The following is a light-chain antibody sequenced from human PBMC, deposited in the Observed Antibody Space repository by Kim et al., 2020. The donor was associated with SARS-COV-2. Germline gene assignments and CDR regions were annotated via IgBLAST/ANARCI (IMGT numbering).Light chain of an antibody. Sequence: SASVGDRVTLTCRASQSIANYLNWYQQKPAKAPKLLISATSTLQSGVPSRFSGSGSGTDFILTISSLQPEDFATYYCQQSDSTPYTFGQGTRLEI. J-gene: IGKJ2*01. CDR3: QQSDSTPYT. V-gene: IGKV1-39*01. CDR2: ATS. CDR1: QSIANY.